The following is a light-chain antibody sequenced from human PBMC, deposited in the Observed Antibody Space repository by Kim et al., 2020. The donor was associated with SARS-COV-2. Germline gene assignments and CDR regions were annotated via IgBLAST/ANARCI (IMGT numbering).Light chain of an antibody. J-gene: IGKJ5*01. CDR3: QQYSDWPLT. Sequence: VSPGERVTLSCRASQSVSSNLAWYQQKGGQAPRLLISDASTRATGIPPRFSGSGSGTEFALTISGLQSEDSAVYYCQQYSDWPLTFGLGTRLEIK. CDR1: QSVSSN. CDR2: DAS. V-gene: IGKV3-15*01.